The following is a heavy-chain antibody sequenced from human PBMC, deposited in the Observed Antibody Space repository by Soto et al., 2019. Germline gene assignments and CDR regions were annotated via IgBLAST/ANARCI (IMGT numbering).Heavy chain of an antibody. CDR2: ISYDGSNK. CDR3: ARDPMGRYYGSGSYYFDY. V-gene: IGHV3-30-3*01. Sequence: QVQLVESGGGVVQPGRSLRLSCAASGFTFSSYAMHWVRQAPGKGLEWVAVISYDGSNKYYADSVKGRFTISRDNSKNPRYLQMNGLGAEDTAVYYCARDPMGRYYGSGSYYFDYWGQGTLVTVSS. D-gene: IGHD3-10*01. J-gene: IGHJ4*02. CDR1: GFTFSSYA.